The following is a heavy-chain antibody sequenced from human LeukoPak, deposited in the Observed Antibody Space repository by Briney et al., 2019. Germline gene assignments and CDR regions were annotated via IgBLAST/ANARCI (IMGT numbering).Heavy chain of an antibody. Sequence: PSETLSLTCTVSGGSINSYYWSWIRQPPGKGLVWIGYMYYSGSSNYNPSLKSRVTISIDMSTNQFSLKLSSVTAADTALYYCARHFTYYYDSSGYPRDAFDVWGQGTMVTVSS. CDR2: MYYSGSS. J-gene: IGHJ3*01. CDR3: ARHFTYYYDSSGYPRDAFDV. V-gene: IGHV4-59*08. CDR1: GGSINSYY. D-gene: IGHD3-22*01.